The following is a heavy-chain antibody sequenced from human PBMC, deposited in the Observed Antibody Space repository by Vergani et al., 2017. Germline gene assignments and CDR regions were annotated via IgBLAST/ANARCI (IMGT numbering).Heavy chain of an antibody. Sequence: QVQLVQSGAEVKKPGSSVKVSCKASGGTFGSYAISWVRQAPGQGLEWRGRIIPIFGTANYAQKFQGRVTITADKSTSTAYMELSSLRSEDTAVYYCGAGGPSYYYYYDMDVWGKGTTVTVSS. D-gene: IGHD2-8*02. V-gene: IGHV1-69*14. CDR2: IIPIFGTA. J-gene: IGHJ6*03. CDR1: GGTFGSYA. CDR3: GAGGPSYYYYYDMDV.